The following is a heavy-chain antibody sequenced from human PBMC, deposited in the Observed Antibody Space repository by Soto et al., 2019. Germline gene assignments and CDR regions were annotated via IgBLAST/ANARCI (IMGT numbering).Heavy chain of an antibody. CDR1: GYTFTSYA. D-gene: IGHD3-3*01. Sequence: QVQLVQSGAEVKKPGASVKVSCKASGYTFTSYAMHWVRQAPGQRLEWMGWINAGNGNTKYSQKFQGRVTITRDTSASTAYMELSSLRSEDTAVYYCARATPYYDFWSGTCLDYWGQGTLVTVSS. CDR3: ARATPYYDFWSGTCLDY. J-gene: IGHJ4*02. V-gene: IGHV1-3*01. CDR2: INAGNGNT.